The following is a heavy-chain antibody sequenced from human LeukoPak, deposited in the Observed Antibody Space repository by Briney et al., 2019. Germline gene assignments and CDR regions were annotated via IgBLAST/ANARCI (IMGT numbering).Heavy chain of an antibody. V-gene: IGHV1-18*01. J-gene: IGHJ3*02. CDR2: NSAYNGNT. CDR3: ARGIKYGYDSSKRDDAFDI. Sequence: GASVKVSCKASGYTFTSYGVSWVRQAPGQGLEWMGWNSAYNGNTNYAQKLQGRVTMTTDTSTSTAYMELRSLRSDDTAVYYCARGIKYGYDSSKRDDAFDIWGQGTMVTVSS. CDR1: GYTFTSYG. D-gene: IGHD3-22*01.